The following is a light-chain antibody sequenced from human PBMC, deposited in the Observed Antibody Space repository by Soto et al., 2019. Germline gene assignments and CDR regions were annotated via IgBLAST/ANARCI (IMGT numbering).Light chain of an antibody. Sequence: DIPMTQSPSSLSASVGDRVTITCRASQSINSYLNWYQQKPGKAPKLLIYAASSLQSGVPPRFSGSGSGTDFTLTISSLQPEDFATYYCQQSYTSPLLTFGGGTKVDIK. CDR1: QSINSY. J-gene: IGKJ4*01. CDR2: AAS. CDR3: QQSYTSPLLT. V-gene: IGKV1-39*01.